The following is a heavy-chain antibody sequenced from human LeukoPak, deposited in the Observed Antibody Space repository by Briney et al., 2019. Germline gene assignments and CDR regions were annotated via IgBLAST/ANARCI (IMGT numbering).Heavy chain of an antibody. CDR3: ASPIGGTSWYYFDY. J-gene: IGHJ4*02. CDR1: GFTFSSYSMN. V-gene: IGHV4-59*05. D-gene: IGHD2-2*01. Sequence: GSLRLSCAASGFTFSSYSMNWVRQAPGKGPEWIGSIYYSGSTYYNPSLKSRVTISVDTSKNQFSLKLSSVTAADTAVYYCASPIGGTSWYYFDYWGQGTLVTVSS. CDR2: IYYSGST.